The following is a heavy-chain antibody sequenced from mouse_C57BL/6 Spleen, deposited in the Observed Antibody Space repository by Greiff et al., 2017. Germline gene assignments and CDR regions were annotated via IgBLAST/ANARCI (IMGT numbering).Heavy chain of an antibody. CDR1: GYTFTSYW. CDR2: IDPSDSST. Sequence: QVQLQQPGAELVMPGASVKLSCKASGYTFTSYWMHWVKQRPGQGLEWIGEIDPSDSSTNYNQKFKGKSTVTVDKSASTAYMQLSSLTSEDSAVYYCARLRSYYAMDYWGQGTSVTVSS. D-gene: IGHD2-12*01. CDR3: ARLRSYYAMDY. J-gene: IGHJ4*01. V-gene: IGHV1-69*01.